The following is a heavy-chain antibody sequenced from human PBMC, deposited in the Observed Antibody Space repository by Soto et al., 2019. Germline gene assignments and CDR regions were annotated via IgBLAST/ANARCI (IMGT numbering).Heavy chain of an antibody. CDR3: ARGQIIDP. Sequence: SETLSLTCAVSGGSISSGGYSWSWIRQPPGKGLEWIGYIYHSGSTYYNPSLKSRVTISVDRSKNQFSLKLSSVTAADTAVYYCARGQIIDPWGQGTLVTVSS. CDR2: IYHSGST. V-gene: IGHV4-30-2*01. J-gene: IGHJ5*02. CDR1: GGSISSGGYS.